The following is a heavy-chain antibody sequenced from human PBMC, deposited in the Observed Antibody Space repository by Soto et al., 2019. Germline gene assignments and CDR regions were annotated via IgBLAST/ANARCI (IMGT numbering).Heavy chain of an antibody. V-gene: IGHV3-66*04. J-gene: IGHJ6*02. CDR3: ARPGGGMDV. D-gene: IGHD1-1*01. CDR1: GFTVSSNY. CDR2: IYSSGNT. Sequence: EVKLVESGGGLVQPGGSLRLSCAASGFTVSSNYMSWVRQAPGKGLEWVSVIYSSGNTYYADSVKDRFTISRDNSKNTRYLQINSLRAEDTDVYYCARPGGGMDVWGQGTTVTVSS.